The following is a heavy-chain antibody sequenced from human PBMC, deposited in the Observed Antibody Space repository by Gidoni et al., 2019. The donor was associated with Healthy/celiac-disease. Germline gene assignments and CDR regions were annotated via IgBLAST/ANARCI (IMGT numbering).Heavy chain of an antibody. CDR2: INHSGST. D-gene: IGHD1-26*01. V-gene: IGHV4-34*01. CDR3: ARGNGGWELPYYFDY. Sequence: QVQLQQCGAGLLKPSETLSLTCAVYGGSFSGYYWSWIRQPPGKGLEWIGEINHSGSTNYNPSLKSRVTISVDTSKNQFSLKLSSVTAADTAVYYCARGNGGWELPYYFDYWGQGTLVTVSS. J-gene: IGHJ4*02. CDR1: GGSFSGYY.